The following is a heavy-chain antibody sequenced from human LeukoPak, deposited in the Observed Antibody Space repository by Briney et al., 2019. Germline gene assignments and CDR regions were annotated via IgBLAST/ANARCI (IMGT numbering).Heavy chain of an antibody. CDR3: ARHAYGSSWYGDFDY. Sequence: GESLKISCKGSGYSFTSYWIGWVRQMPGKGLEWMGIIYPGDSDTRYSPSFQGQVTISADKSISTAYLQSSSLKASDTAMYYCARHAYGSSWYGDFDYWGQGTLVTVSS. J-gene: IGHJ4*02. D-gene: IGHD6-13*01. V-gene: IGHV5-51*01. CDR1: GYSFTSYW. CDR2: IYPGDSDT.